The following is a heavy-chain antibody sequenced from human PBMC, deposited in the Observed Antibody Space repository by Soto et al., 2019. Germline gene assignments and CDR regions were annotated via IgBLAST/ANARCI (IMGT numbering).Heavy chain of an antibody. Sequence: GASVKVSCKASGYTFTSYCISWVLQAPGQGLEWMGWISAYNGNTNYAQKLQGRVTMTTDTSTSTAYMELRSLRSDDTAVYYCARDQRITMIVVVTDAFDIWGQGTMVTVSS. CDR1: GYTFTSYC. CDR2: ISAYNGNT. CDR3: ARDQRITMIVVVTDAFDI. D-gene: IGHD3-22*01. J-gene: IGHJ3*02. V-gene: IGHV1-18*01.